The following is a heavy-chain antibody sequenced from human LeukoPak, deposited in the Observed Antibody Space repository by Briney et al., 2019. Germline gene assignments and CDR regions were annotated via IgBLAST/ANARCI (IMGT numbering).Heavy chain of an antibody. CDR2: INSDGSST. Sequence: GGSLRLSCAASGFTFSSYWMHWVRQAPGKGLVWVSRINSDGSSTSYADSVKGRFTISRDNAKNTLYLQMNSLRAEDTAVYYCARTYSYNWNNYRGWEYWGQGTLVTVSS. J-gene: IGHJ4*02. V-gene: IGHV3-74*01. CDR3: ARTYSYNWNNYRGWEY. D-gene: IGHD1/OR15-1a*01. CDR1: GFTFSSYW.